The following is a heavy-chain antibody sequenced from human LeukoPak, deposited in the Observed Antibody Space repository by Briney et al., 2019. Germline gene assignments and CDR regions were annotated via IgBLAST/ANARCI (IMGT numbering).Heavy chain of an antibody. CDR2: IKSKTDGGTT. CDR3: TRIIKSGSFDY. V-gene: IGHV3-15*01. Sequence: GGSLRLSCAASGFTVSNAWMSWFRQAPGKGLEWVGRIKSKTDGGTTDYAAPVKGRFTISRDDSTNTLFLQMNSLKTEDTALYYCTRIIKSGSFDYWGQGTLVTVSS. CDR1: GFTVSNAW. J-gene: IGHJ4*02. D-gene: IGHD1-26*01.